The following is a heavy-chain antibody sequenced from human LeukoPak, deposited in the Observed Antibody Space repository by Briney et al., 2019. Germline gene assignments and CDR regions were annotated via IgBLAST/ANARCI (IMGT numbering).Heavy chain of an antibody. J-gene: IGHJ4*02. CDR2: INHSGST. V-gene: IGHV4-34*01. CDR1: GGSFSGYY. CDR3: ASRPGAAPRKFDY. D-gene: IGHD1-14*01. Sequence: SETLSLTCAVYGGSFSGYYWSWIRQPPGKGLEWIGEINHSGSTNYNPSLKSRVTISVDTSKNQFSLKLSSVTAADTAVYYCASRPGAAPRKFDYWGQGTLVTASS.